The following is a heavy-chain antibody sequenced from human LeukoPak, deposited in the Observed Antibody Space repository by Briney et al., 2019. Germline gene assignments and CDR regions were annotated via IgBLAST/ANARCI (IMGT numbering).Heavy chain of an antibody. J-gene: IGHJ5*02. CDR1: GFTFSSYA. V-gene: IGHV3-30*04. CDR2: ISYDGSNK. Sequence: SGGSLRLSCAASGFTFSSYAMHWVRQAPGKGLEWVAVISYDGSNKYYADSVKGRFTISRDNSKNTLYLQMNSLRAEDTAVYYCARDIAAAGIVGLDWFDPWGQGTLVTVSS. CDR3: ARDIAAAGIVGLDWFDP. D-gene: IGHD6-13*01.